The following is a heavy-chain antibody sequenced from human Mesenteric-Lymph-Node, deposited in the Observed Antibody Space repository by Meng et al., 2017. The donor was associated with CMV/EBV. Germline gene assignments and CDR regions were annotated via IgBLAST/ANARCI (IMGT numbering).Heavy chain of an antibody. CDR1: GFNFDDHT. V-gene: IGHV3-43*01. CDR2: ITWDSANK. D-gene: IGHD2-15*01. J-gene: IGHJ4*02. CDR3: AKLEGGSGGGDY. Sequence: GESLKISCAVSGFNFDDHTMQWVRQAPGKGLEWISLITWDSANKYYADSVKGRFTISRDNSNNSLYLQMNSLTTEDTALYYCAKLEGGSGGGDYWGQGTLVTVSS.